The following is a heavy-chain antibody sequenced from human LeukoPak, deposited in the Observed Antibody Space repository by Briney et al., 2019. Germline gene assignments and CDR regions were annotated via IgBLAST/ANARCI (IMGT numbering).Heavy chain of an antibody. D-gene: IGHD4-17*01. J-gene: IGHJ4*02. V-gene: IGHV3-23*01. CDR1: GFTFGSYA. Sequence: GGSLRLSCAASGFTFGSYAMTWVRQAPGKGLEWVSVISGIGVATYYADSVKGRFTISRDNSKNTLYLQMNSLRAEDTAVYYCAKRAVTTFSSGFHYWGQGTLVTVSS. CDR3: AKRAVTTFSSGFHY. CDR2: ISGIGVAT.